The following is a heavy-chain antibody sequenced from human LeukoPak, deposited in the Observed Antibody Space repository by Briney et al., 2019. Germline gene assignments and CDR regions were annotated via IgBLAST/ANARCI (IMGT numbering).Heavy chain of an antibody. J-gene: IGHJ4*02. CDR1: GFTFSSCS. D-gene: IGHD3-16*02. CDR3: ARDGRITFGGVIVPYYFDY. CDR2: ISSSSRFI. V-gene: IGHV3-21*04. Sequence: GGSLRLSCAASGFTFSSCSMNWVRQAPGKGLEWVSSISSSSRFIYYADSVKGRFTISRDNAENSLYLQMNSLRSDDTAVYYCARDGRITFGGVIVPYYFDYWGQGTLVTVSS.